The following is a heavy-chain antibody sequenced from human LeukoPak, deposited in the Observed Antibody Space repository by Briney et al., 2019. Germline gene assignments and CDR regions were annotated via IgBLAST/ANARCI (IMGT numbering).Heavy chain of an antibody. D-gene: IGHD6-19*01. CDR2: INHSGST. Sequence: RASETLSLTCAVYGGSFSGYYWSWIRQPPGKGLEWIGEINHSGSTNYNPSLKSRVTISVDTSKNQFSLKLSSVTAADTAVYYCASPSDEYSSGWYGSALNYWGQGTLVTVSS. CDR1: GGSFSGYY. CDR3: ASPSDEYSSGWYGSALNY. J-gene: IGHJ4*02. V-gene: IGHV4-34*01.